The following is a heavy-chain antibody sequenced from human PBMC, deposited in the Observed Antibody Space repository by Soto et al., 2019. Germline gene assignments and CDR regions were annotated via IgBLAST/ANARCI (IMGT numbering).Heavy chain of an antibody. CDR1: GGFFSGYY. J-gene: IGHJ4*02. CDR3: ARGLRAYSSSSPLVY. D-gene: IGHD6-6*01. Sequence: PSETLSLTCAVYGGFFSGYYWGWIRQPPGKGLEWIGEINHSGSTNYNPSLKSRVTISVDTSKNQFSLKLSSVTAADTAVYYCARGLRAYSSSSPLVYWGQGTLVTVSS. CDR2: INHSGST. V-gene: IGHV4-34*01.